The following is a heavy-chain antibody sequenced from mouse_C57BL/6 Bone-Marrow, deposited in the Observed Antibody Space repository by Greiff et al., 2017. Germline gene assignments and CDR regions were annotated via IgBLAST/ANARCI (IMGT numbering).Heavy chain of an antibody. V-gene: IGHV3-6*01. J-gene: IGHJ3*01. CDR1: GYSITSGYY. Sequence: EVKLQESGPGLVKPSQSLSLTCSVTGYSITSGYYWNWIRQFPGNKLEWMGYISYDGSNNYNPSLKNRISITRDTSKNQFFLKLNSVTTEDTATYSCARHYGSSWFAYWGQGTLVTVSA. D-gene: IGHD1-1*01. CDR3: ARHYGSSWFAY. CDR2: ISYDGSN.